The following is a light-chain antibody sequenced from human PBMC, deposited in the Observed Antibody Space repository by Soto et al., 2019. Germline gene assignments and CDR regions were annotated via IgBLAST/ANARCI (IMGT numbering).Light chain of an antibody. CDR2: DTS. J-gene: IGKJ2*01. Sequence: VLTQSPATLSLSPGDTATLSCRASQSVSSYSAWYQQKPGQAPRLLIYDTSNRATGIPARFSGSGSGTDFTLPISGLKPEDFAVYYCQQRYNWQYTFGLGTRLEIK. CDR1: QSVSSY. CDR3: QQRYNWQYT. V-gene: IGKV3-11*01.